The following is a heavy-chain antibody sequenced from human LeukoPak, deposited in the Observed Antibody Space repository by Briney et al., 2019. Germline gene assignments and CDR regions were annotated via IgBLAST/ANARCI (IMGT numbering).Heavy chain of an antibody. Sequence: ASVKVSCKASGYTFTAYYMHWVRQAPGQGLEWMGWISAYNGNTNYAQKLQGRVTMTTDTSTSTAYMELRSLRSDDTAVYYCARWSSGYRGLFYYYYYGMDVWGQGTTVTVSS. CDR2: ISAYNGNT. D-gene: IGHD3-22*01. V-gene: IGHV1-18*04. CDR1: GYTFTAYY. J-gene: IGHJ6*02. CDR3: ARWSSGYRGLFYYYYYGMDV.